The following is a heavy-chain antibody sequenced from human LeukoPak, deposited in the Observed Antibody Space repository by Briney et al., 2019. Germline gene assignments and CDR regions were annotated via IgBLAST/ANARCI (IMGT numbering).Heavy chain of an antibody. D-gene: IGHD3-22*01. CDR2: MNPNSGNT. J-gene: IGHJ4*02. V-gene: IGHV1-8*01. CDR1: GYTFTSYD. Sequence: ASVKVSCKASGYTFTSYDIHWVRQATGQGLEWMGWMNPNSGNTGYAQKFQGRVTMTRNTSISTAYMELSSLRSEDTAVYYCARGLNDYYDSSGYDEVHWGQGTLVTVSS. CDR3: ARGLNDYYDSSGYDEVH.